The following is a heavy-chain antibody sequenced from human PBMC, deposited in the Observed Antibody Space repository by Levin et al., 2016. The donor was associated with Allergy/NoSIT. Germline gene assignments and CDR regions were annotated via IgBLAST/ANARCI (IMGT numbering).Heavy chain of an antibody. V-gene: IGHV4-34*01. CDR3: ARGPRWLVRGGWFDP. J-gene: IGHJ5*02. CDR2: INHSGST. Sequence: WIRQPPGKGLEWIGEINHSGSTNYNPSLKSRVTISVDTSKNQFSLKLSSVTAADTAVYYCARGPRWLVRGGWFDPWGQGTLVTVSS. D-gene: IGHD6-19*01.